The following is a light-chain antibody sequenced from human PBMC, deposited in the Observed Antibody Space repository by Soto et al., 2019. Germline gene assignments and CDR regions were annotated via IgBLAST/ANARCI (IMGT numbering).Light chain of an antibody. CDR2: SIN. V-gene: IGLV1-44*01. J-gene: IGLJ2*01. CDR3: AVWDDSLNRVV. Sequence: QCVLTQTPSASGTPGQSVTISCSGSSSNIGRNTVNWYQQLPGTAPRLLIYSINQRPSGVPDRFSGSKSGASASLAISGLQSEDEADYYCAVWDDSLNRVVFGGGTKVTVL. CDR1: SSNIGRNT.